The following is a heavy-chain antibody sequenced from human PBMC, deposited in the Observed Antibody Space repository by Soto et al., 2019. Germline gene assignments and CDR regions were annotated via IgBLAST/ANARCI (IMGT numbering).Heavy chain of an antibody. V-gene: IGHV4-61*01. J-gene: IGHJ5*02. CDR3: ARGEDWNYGNWFDP. CDR1: GGSVRRGSYY. D-gene: IGHD1-7*01. CDR2: IYYSGST. Sequence: QVQLQESGPGLVKPSETLSLTCTVSGGSVRRGSYYWSWIRQPPGKGLEWIGYIYYSGSTNYNPSLKSRVTISVDTSKNQFSLKLSSVTAADTAVYYCARGEDWNYGNWFDPWGQGTLVTVSS.